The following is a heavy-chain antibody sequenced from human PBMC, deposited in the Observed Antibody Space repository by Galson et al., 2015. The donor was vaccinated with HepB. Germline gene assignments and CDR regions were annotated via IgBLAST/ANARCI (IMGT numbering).Heavy chain of an antibody. CDR1: GYTFTSYT. V-gene: IGHV1-3*01. J-gene: IGHJ4*02. D-gene: IGHD6-19*01. CDR3: ASGLEYSTGWYYFDY. Sequence: SVKVSCKASGYTFTSYTIHWVRQAPGQRLEWMGWINAGNGNTKYPQKFQGRVTITRGTSASTAYMELSSLRSEDTAVYYCASGLEYSTGWYYFDYWGQGTLVTVSS. CDR2: INAGNGNT.